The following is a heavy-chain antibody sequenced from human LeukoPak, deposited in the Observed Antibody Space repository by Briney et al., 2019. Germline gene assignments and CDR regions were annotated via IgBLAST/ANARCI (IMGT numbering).Heavy chain of an antibody. D-gene: IGHD5-18*01. CDR2: INSDGSST. CDR3: ASEIGKGGRYSYGFRSWYMDV. Sequence: PGGSLRLSCAASGFTFSSYWMHWVRQAPGKGLVWVSRINSDGSSTSYADSVKGRFTISRDNAKNTLYLQMNSLRAEDTAVYYCASEIGKGGRYSYGFRSWYMDVWGKGTTVTVSS. V-gene: IGHV3-74*01. CDR1: GFTFSSYW. J-gene: IGHJ6*03.